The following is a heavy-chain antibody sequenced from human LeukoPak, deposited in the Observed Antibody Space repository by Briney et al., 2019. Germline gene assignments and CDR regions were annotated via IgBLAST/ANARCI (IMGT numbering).Heavy chain of an antibody. Sequence: PGGSLRLSCAASGFAFNTYGMNWVRQAPGKGLEWATSISSSSTYIFYADSVKGRFTVSRDNAKNSLYLQMNSLRAEDTAVYYCARILKYFGDYDYWYFDLWGRGTLVTVSS. CDR3: ARILKYFGDYDYWYFDL. D-gene: IGHD4-17*01. J-gene: IGHJ2*01. CDR2: ISSSSTYI. V-gene: IGHV3-21*01. CDR1: GFAFNTYG.